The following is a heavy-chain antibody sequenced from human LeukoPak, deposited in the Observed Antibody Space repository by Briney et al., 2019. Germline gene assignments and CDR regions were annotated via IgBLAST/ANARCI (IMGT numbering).Heavy chain of an antibody. CDR1: GYTLTELS. J-gene: IGHJ4*02. CDR2: INPNSGNT. V-gene: IGHV1-8*03. Sequence: GASVKVSCKVSGYTLTELSMHWVRQATGQGLEWMGWINPNSGNTGYAQKFQGRVTITRNTPLSTAYMELSSLRSEDTAVYYCARTPPGGDVDHWGEGTLVTVSS. CDR3: ARTPPGGDVDH. D-gene: IGHD3-16*01.